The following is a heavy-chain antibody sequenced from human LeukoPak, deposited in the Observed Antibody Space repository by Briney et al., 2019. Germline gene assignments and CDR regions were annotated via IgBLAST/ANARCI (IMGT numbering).Heavy chain of an antibody. V-gene: IGHV5-51*01. Sequence: GESLKTSCKGSGYTFTSYWIGWVRQMPGKGLEWMGIIYPGDSDTRYSPSFQGQVTISADKSISTAYLQWSSLKASDTAMYYCARQGYYGSGSYYILNDAFDIWGQGTMVTVSS. CDR2: IYPGDSDT. J-gene: IGHJ3*02. D-gene: IGHD3-10*01. CDR3: ARQGYYGSGSYYILNDAFDI. CDR1: GYTFTSYW.